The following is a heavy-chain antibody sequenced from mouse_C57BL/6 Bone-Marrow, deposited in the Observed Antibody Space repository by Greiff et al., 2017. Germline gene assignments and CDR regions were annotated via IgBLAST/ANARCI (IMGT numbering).Heavy chain of an antibody. J-gene: IGHJ2*01. CDR2: IYPGSGST. D-gene: IGHD1-1*01. CDR1: GYTFTSYW. Sequence: QVQLKQPGAELVKPGASVKMSCKASGYTFTSYWITWVKQRPGQGLEWIGDIYPGSGSTNYNEKFKSKATLTVDTSSSTAYMQLSSLTSEDSAVYYCARSLITTVVARGYWGQGTTLTVSS. V-gene: IGHV1-55*01. CDR3: ARSLITTVVARGY.